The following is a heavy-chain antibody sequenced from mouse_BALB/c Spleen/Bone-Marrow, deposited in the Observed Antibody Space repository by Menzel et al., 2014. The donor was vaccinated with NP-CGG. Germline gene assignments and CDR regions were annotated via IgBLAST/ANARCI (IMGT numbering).Heavy chain of an antibody. CDR3: ARYGNYFYAMDY. Sequence: EVMLVESGGGLVQPGGSRKLSCAASGFIFSSFGMHWVRQAPEKGLEWVAYISSGSSTIYYADTVKGRFTISRDNPKNTLFLQMTSLRSEDTAMYYCARYGNYFYAMDYWGQGTSVTVSS. D-gene: IGHD2-1*01. V-gene: IGHV5-17*02. CDR1: GFIFSSFG. J-gene: IGHJ4*01. CDR2: ISSGSSTI.